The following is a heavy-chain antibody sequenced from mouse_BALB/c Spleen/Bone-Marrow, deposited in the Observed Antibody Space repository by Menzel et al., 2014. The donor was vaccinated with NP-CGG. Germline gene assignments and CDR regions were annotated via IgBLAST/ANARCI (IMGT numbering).Heavy chain of an antibody. CDR1: GFDFSRYW. CDR3: IRLHYYGYSAY. D-gene: IGHD1-2*01. CDR2: INPDSSTI. J-gene: IGHJ3*01. V-gene: IGHV4-1*02. Sequence: DVKLQESGGGLVQPGGSLKLSCAASGFDFSRYWMSWVRQAPGKGLEWIGEINPDSSTINYTPSLKDKFIISRDNAKNTLYLQKSKVRSEDTALYYCIRLHYYGYSAYWGQGTLVTVST.